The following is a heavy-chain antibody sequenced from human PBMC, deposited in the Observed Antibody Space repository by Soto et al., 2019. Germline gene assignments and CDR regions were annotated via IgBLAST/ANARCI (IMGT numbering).Heavy chain of an antibody. V-gene: IGHV3-23*01. CDR1: GFTFSNYA. CDR3: AKGNYYVSGSVHYDYYYMDV. CDR2: ISGTGGNT. Sequence: EVQVLESGGGLVQPGGSLRLSCAASGFTFSNYAMTWVRQAPGKGLEWVSAISGTGGNTYNADSVKGRFTISRDNSKNTLYLQMNSLIAEDTAVYYCAKGNYYVSGSVHYDYYYMDVWGKGTTVTVSS. D-gene: IGHD3-10*01. J-gene: IGHJ6*03.